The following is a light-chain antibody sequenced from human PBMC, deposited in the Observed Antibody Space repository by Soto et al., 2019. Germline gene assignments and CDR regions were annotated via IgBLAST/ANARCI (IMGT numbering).Light chain of an antibody. V-gene: IGKV3-20*01. CDR2: GAS. CDR3: QQYDSSPYT. CDR1: QSVSSSY. Sequence: EIVLTQSPGTLSLSPGERATLSCRASQSVSSSYLAWYQQKPGQAPRLLIYGASSRATGIPDTFSGSGSGTDFTLTISRLEPEDFAVYYCQQYDSSPYTFGQGTKLEIE. J-gene: IGKJ2*01.